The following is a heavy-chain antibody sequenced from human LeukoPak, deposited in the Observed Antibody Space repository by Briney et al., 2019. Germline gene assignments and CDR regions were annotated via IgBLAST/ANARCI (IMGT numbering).Heavy chain of an antibody. CDR2: ISAYNGNT. CDR1: GYTFTSYG. CDR3: ASRYDYVWGSYRHYGEFDY. D-gene: IGHD3-16*02. V-gene: IGHV1-18*01. J-gene: IGHJ4*02. Sequence: ASVKVSCKASGYTFTSYGISWVRQAPGQGLEWMGWISAYNGNTNYAQKLQGRVTMTTDTSTSTAYMELRSLRSDDTAVYYCASRYDYVWGSYRHYGEFDYWGQGTLVTVSS.